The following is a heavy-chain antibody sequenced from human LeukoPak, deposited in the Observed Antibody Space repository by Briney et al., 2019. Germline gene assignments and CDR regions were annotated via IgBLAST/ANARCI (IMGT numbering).Heavy chain of an antibody. CDR3: ARSTGYSYGLNDY. CDR2: IYYSGST. CDR1: GGSISSSSYY. J-gene: IGHJ4*02. V-gene: IGHV4-61*05. D-gene: IGHD5-18*01. Sequence: SETLSLTCTVSGGSISSSSYYWSWIRQPPGKGLEWIGYIYYSGSTNYNPSLKSRVTISVDTSKNQFSLKLSSVTAADTAVYYCARSTGYSYGLNDYWGQGALVTVSS.